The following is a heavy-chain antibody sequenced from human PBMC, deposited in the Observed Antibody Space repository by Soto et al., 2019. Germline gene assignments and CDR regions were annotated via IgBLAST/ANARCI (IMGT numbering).Heavy chain of an antibody. D-gene: IGHD1-26*01. CDR3: AKDWESTWDRFDY. CDR1: GFTFSSYA. CDR2: ISGSGGST. J-gene: IGHJ4*02. Sequence: GGTLSLSCAASGFTFSSYAMSWVRQAPGKGLEWVSAISGSGGSTYYADSVKGRFTISRDNSKNTLYLQMNSLRAEDTAVYYCAKDWESTWDRFDYWGQGTLVTVSS. V-gene: IGHV3-23*01.